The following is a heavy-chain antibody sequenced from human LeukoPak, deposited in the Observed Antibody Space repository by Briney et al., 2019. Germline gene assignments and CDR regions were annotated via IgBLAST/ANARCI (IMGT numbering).Heavy chain of an antibody. D-gene: IGHD6-6*01. V-gene: IGHV1-18*01. CDR1: GYTFTRNG. CDR3: ARDGSSSSVDY. J-gene: IGHJ4*02. CDR2: ISAQNGNT. Sequence: GASVKVSCKASGYTFTRNGISWVRLAPGQGLEWMGWISAQNGNTKYADKFQDRVAMTTDTSTNTAYMELRSLRSDDTAVYYCARDGSSSSVDYWGQGTLVTVSS.